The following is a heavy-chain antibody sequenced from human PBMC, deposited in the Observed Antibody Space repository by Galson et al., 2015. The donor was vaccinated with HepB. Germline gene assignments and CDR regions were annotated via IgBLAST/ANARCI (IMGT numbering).Heavy chain of an antibody. V-gene: IGHV1-3*01. Sequence: SVKVSCKASGYTFTTYTIHWVRQAPGQRLEWMGWINASNGDTKYSQKFQGRVTITRDTSASTVYMELSRLRSEDTAVYFCANPIFGVITNPLGDWGQGTLVTVSS. CDR1: GYTFTTYT. CDR3: ANPIFGVITNPLGD. CDR2: INASNGDT. D-gene: IGHD3-3*01. J-gene: IGHJ4*02.